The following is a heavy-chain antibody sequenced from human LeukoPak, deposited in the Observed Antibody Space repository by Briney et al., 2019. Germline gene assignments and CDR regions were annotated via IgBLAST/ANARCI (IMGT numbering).Heavy chain of an antibody. CDR1: GFTFSSHG. D-gene: IGHD1-1*01. CDR3: ARHPPNWNGAFHI. CDR2: ISPSGSIS. V-gene: IGHV3-23*01. Sequence: PGGSLRLSCAASGFTFSSHGINWVRQAPGKGLEWVSGISPSGSISYYADSVKGRFTISRDNSMNTVSLQMNSLRAEDTALYYCARHPPNWNGAFHIWGQGTMVTVSS. J-gene: IGHJ3*02.